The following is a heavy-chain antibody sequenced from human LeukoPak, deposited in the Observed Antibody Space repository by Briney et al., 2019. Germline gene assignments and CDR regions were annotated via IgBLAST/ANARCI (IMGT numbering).Heavy chain of an antibody. D-gene: IGHD4-17*01. J-gene: IGHJ5*02. CDR1: GYTFTSYA. Sequence: ASVKVSCKASGYTFTSYAMHWVRQAPGQRLEWMGWINAGNGNTKYSQKFQGRVTITRDTSASTAYMELSSLRSEDTAVYYCAIHSTTAHNWFDPWGQGTLVTVSS. CDR3: AIHSTTAHNWFDP. CDR2: INAGNGNT. V-gene: IGHV1-3*01.